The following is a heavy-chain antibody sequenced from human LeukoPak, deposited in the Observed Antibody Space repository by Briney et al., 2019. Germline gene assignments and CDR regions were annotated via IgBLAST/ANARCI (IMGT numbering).Heavy chain of an antibody. CDR3: VRSKPSSAYGGVDY. V-gene: IGHV4-39*07. D-gene: IGHD5-12*01. CDR2: IYYSGST. Sequence: PSETLSLTCTVSGGSISSSSYYWGWIRQPPGKGLEWIGSIYYSGSTYYNPSLKSRVTISVDTSKNQFSLKLSSVTAADTAMYYCVRSKPSSAYGGVDYWGQGTLVTVSS. J-gene: IGHJ4*02. CDR1: GGSISSSSYY.